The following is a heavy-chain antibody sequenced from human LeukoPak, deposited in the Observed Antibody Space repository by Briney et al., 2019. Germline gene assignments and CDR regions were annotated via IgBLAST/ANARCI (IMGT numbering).Heavy chain of an antibody. CDR2: IYYSGGT. V-gene: IGHV4-59*01. Sequence: PSETLSLTCTVSGGSISSYYWSWLRQPPGKGLEWIGYIYYSGGTNYNPSLKSRVTISVNTSKNQFSLKLSSVTAADTAVYYCARAVPGSMDVWGKGTTVTVSS. J-gene: IGHJ6*03. CDR3: ARAVPGSMDV. CDR1: GGSISSYY. D-gene: IGHD7-27*01.